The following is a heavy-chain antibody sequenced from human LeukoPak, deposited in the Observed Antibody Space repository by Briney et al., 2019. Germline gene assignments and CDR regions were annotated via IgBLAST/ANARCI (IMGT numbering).Heavy chain of an antibody. J-gene: IGHJ4*02. CDR1: GASIRSYY. D-gene: IGHD2-21*02. CDR3: AREASGLLLD. CDR2: MYSSGNT. V-gene: IGHV4-4*07. Sequence: SETLSLTCTVSGASIRSYYWNWIRQFAGKGLEWIGRMYSSGNTDYNPSLQGRVTMSVDTSKNQFSLKLTSVTAADRAIYYCAREASGLLLDWGQGVLVTVS.